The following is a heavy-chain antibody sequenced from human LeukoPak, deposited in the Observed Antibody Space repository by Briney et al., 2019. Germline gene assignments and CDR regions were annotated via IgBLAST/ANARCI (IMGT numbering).Heavy chain of an antibody. CDR1: GFTFSSYW. CDR3: ARERVCRSNSCYSTFDS. J-gene: IGHJ4*02. D-gene: IGHD2-2*02. V-gene: IGHV3-7*04. Sequence: GGSLRLSCAASGFTFSSYWMTWVRQAPGKGLEWVANIKQDGSNKHYVDSVKGRFTISRDNAKNSLFLQMDSLRDEDTAVYYCARERVCRSNSCYSTFDSWGQGTLVTVSS. CDR2: IKQDGSNK.